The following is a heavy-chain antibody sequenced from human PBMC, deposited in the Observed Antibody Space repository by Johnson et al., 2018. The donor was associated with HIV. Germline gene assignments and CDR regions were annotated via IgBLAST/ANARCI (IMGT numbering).Heavy chain of an antibody. CDR3: AREARGLWRLRLGEVSFLPNLHAFDI. V-gene: IGHV3-30-3*01. Sequence: QMQLVESGGGLVQPGGSLRLSCAASGFTFSSYAMHWVRQAPGKGLEWVAVISYDGSNKYYADSVKGRFTISRDNSKNTLYLQMNSLRAEDTAVYYCAREARGLWRLRLGEVSFLPNLHAFDIWGQGTMVTVSS. J-gene: IGHJ3*02. CDR2: ISYDGSNK. D-gene: IGHD3-16*02. CDR1: GFTFSSYA.